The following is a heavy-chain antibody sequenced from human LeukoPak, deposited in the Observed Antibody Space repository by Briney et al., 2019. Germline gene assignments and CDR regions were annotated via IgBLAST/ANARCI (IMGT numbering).Heavy chain of an antibody. V-gene: IGHV1-69*04. CDR2: IIPILGIA. CDR3: AREYSSSSPERDYYYYMDV. J-gene: IGHJ6*03. Sequence: ASVKVSCKASGGTFSSYTISWARQAPGQGLEWMGRIIPILGIANYAQKFQGRVTITADKSTSTAYMELSSLRSEDTAVYYCAREYSSSSPERDYYYYMDVWGKGTTVTVSS. D-gene: IGHD6-6*01. CDR1: GGTFSSYT.